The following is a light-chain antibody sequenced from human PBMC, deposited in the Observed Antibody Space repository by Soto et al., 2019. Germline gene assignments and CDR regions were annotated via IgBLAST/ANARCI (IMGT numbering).Light chain of an antibody. CDR1: QDISNF. Sequence: DIQMTQSPSSLSASVGDRVAITCQASQDISNFLDWYQQKLGKAPKLLTYDASDLETGVPSRFSGSGSGTDFTFTISNLQPEDFATYYCQQYDSLPFTFGPGTKVDI. CDR2: DAS. J-gene: IGKJ3*01. CDR3: QQYDSLPFT. V-gene: IGKV1-33*01.